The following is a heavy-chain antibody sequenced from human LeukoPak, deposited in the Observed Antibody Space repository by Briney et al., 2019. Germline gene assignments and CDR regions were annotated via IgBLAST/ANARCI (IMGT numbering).Heavy chain of an antibody. V-gene: IGHV3-7*04. CDR3: ARVVVVTAINFDY. CDR1: GFTFSSYA. D-gene: IGHD2-21*02. J-gene: IGHJ4*02. Sequence: GGSLRLSCAASGFTFSSYAMSWVRQTPGKGLEYVANIESNGGDKYYVDSVKGRFTISRDNAKNSLYLQMNSLRAEDTAVYYCARVVVVTAINFDYWGQGTLVTVSS. CDR2: IESNGGDK.